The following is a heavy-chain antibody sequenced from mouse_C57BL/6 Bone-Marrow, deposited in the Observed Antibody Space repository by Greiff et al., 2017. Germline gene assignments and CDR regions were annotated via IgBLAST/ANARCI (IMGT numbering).Heavy chain of an antibody. J-gene: IGHJ4*01. CDR3: TTETTVVAPYYAMDY. CDR1: GFNFKGDY. D-gene: IGHD1-1*01. V-gene: IGHV14-4*01. CDR2: IDPGNGDT. Sequence: VQLQQSGAELVRPGASVKLSCTASGFNFKGDYMHWVKQRPEQGLEWIGWIDPGNGDTEYASKFQGKATITADTSSNTAYLQLSSLTSEDTAVYYCTTETTVVAPYYAMDYWGQGTSVTVSS.